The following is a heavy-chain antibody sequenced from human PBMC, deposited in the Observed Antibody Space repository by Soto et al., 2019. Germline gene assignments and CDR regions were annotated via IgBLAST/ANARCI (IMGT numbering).Heavy chain of an antibody. CDR1: GGSFSGYY. CDR2: INHSGST. D-gene: IGHD6-13*01. V-gene: IGHV4-34*01. Sequence: PSETLSLTCAVYGGSFSGYYWSWIRQPPGKGLEWIGEINHSGSTNYNPSLKSRVTISVDTSKNQFSLKLSSVTAADTAVYYCAARIAAFDPWGQGTLVTVSS. J-gene: IGHJ5*02. CDR3: AARIAAFDP.